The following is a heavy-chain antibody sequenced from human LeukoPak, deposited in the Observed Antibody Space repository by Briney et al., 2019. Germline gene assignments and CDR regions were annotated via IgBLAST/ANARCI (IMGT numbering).Heavy chain of an antibody. D-gene: IGHD3-16*02. CDR2: INHSGST. J-gene: IGHJ4*02. CDR3: ASRSWHDYVWGSYRSQSFDY. Sequence: SETLSLTCTVSGGSISSSSYYWSWIRQPPGKGLEWIGEINHSGSTNYNPSLKSRVTISVDTSKNQFSLKLSSVTAADTAVYYCASRSWHDYVWGSYRSQSFDYWGQGTLVTVSS. V-gene: IGHV4-39*07. CDR1: GGSISSSSYY.